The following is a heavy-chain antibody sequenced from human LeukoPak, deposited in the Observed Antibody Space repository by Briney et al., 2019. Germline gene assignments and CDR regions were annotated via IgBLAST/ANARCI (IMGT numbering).Heavy chain of an antibody. J-gene: IGHJ3*02. CDR1: GGSFSGYY. CDR3: ANANYDYTNAFNI. D-gene: IGHD3-3*01. V-gene: IGHV4-34*01. Sequence: SETLSLTCAVYGGSFSGYYWSWIRQPPGKGLEWIGEINHSGSTNYNPSLKSRVTISVDTSKNQFSLKLSSVTAADTAVYYCANANYDYTNAFNIWGQGTMVTVSS. CDR2: INHSGST.